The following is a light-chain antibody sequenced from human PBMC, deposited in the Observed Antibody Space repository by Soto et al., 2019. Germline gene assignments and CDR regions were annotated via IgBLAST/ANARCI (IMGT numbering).Light chain of an antibody. V-gene: IGKV3-15*01. CDR2: GAS. CDR3: QQYDNWQTWT. CDR1: QSGSSN. Sequence: EIVMAQSPATLSVPPGQIATLSCRTSQSGSSNLAWYQQKPGQAPWLIIHGASPRATGIPARFSGSGSGTEFTLTLSSLQSAEFSEYYCQQYDNWQTWTFGEGNKVEIK. J-gene: IGKJ1*01.